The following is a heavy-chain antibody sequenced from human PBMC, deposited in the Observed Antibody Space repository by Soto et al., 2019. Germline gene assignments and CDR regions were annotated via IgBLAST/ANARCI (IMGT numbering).Heavy chain of an antibody. D-gene: IGHD3-22*01. V-gene: IGHV1-2*02. CDR3: AREGYYDSSDYPFDY. Sequence: AAVNVSCKASGYSFSGYFIHWVRQAPRQGLEWMGWINPYSGDTKYAQHFQGRVTMTTDTPFSTAYMELSGLRSDDTAVYYCAREGYYDSSDYPFDYWGQGTLVTVSS. CDR1: GYSFSGYF. CDR2: INPYSGDT. J-gene: IGHJ4*02.